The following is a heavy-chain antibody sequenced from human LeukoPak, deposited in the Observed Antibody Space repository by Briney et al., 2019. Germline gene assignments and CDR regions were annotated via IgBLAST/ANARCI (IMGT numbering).Heavy chain of an antibody. Sequence: GGSLRLSCAASGFTFSSYAMHWVRQAPGKGLEWVAVISYDGSNKYYADSVKGRFTISRDNAKNSLYLQMNSLRAEDTAVYYCARRPWYDSSGCQLDYWGQGTLVTVSS. V-gene: IGHV3-30-3*01. D-gene: IGHD3-22*01. CDR1: GFTFSSYA. CDR2: ISYDGSNK. CDR3: ARRPWYDSSGCQLDY. J-gene: IGHJ4*02.